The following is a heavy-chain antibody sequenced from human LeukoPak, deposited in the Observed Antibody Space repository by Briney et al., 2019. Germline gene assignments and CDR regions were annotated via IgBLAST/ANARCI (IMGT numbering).Heavy chain of an antibody. D-gene: IGHD6-19*01. V-gene: IGHV1-18*01. Sequence: ASVTVSCKASGYTFTSYGISWVRQAPGQGLEWMGWISAYNGNTNYAQKLQGRVTMTTDTSTSTAYMELRSLRSDDTAVYYCARDRRRPQWLVRRPEYEFDYWGQGTLVTVSS. CDR2: ISAYNGNT. CDR1: GYTFTSYG. J-gene: IGHJ4*02. CDR3: ARDRRRPQWLVRRPEYEFDY.